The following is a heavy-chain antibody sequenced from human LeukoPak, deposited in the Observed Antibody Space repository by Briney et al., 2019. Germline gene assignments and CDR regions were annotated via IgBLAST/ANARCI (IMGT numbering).Heavy chain of an antibody. D-gene: IGHD1-26*01. CDR2: ISAYNGNT. CDR1: GYTFTSYG. J-gene: IGHJ3*02. V-gene: IGHV1-18*01. CDR3: ATDPGGWAVDAFDI. Sequence: ASVKVSCKASGYTFTSYGISWVRQAPGQGLEWMGWISAYNGNTNYAQKLQGRVTMTTDTSTSTAYMELRSLRSEDTAVYYCATDPGGWAVDAFDIWGQGTMVTVSS.